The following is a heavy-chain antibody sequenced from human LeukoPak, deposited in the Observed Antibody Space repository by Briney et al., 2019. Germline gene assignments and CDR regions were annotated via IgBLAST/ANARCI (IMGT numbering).Heavy chain of an antibody. V-gene: IGHV1-2*02. Sequence: ASVKVFCKASGYTFTDYYMHWVRQAPGQGLEWMGWINPNSGGRNYAQTFQGRVTMTRDTSISTAYMELSRLRSDDTAVYYCAVTTVTTDDYWGQGTLVTVSS. CDR2: INPNSGGR. CDR1: GYTFTDYY. J-gene: IGHJ4*02. CDR3: AVTTVTTDDY. D-gene: IGHD4-17*01.